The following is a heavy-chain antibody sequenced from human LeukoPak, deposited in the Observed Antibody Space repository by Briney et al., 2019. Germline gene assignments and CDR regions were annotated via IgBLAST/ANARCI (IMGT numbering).Heavy chain of an antibody. CDR2: IKQDGSEK. D-gene: IGHD3-3*01. Sequence: GGSLRLSYAASGFTFSSYWMSWVRQAPGKGLEWVANIKQDGSEKYYVDSVKGRFTISRDNAKNSLYLQMNSLRAEDTAVYYCARGSSYYDFWSGYLDYWGQGTLVTVSS. CDR1: GFTFSSYW. CDR3: ARGSSYYDFWSGYLDY. V-gene: IGHV3-7*01. J-gene: IGHJ4*02.